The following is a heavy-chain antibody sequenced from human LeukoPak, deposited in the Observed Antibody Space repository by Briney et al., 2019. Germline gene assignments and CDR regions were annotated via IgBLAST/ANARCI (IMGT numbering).Heavy chain of an antibody. J-gene: IGHJ4*02. CDR2: IKSKGDGETT. CDR3: AIDEPNYAPYDFDY. V-gene: IGHV3-49*03. CDR1: GFTFGDYA. Sequence: SGRSLRLSCTASGFTFGDYAMSWFRQAPGKGLEWVGRIKSKGDGETTDYAAPVKGRFTISRDDSNNMVYLQMNSLKIEDTAVYYCAIDEPNYAPYDFDYWGQGTLVTVSS. D-gene: IGHD4/OR15-4a*01.